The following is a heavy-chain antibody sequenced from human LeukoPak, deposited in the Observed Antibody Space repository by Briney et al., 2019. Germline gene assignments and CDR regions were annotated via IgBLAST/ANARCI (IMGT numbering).Heavy chain of an antibody. Sequence: SVKVSCKASGGTFSSSAISWVRQAPGQGLEWMGGIIPIFGTTNYAQKFQGRVTITADESTSTVYMELSSLRYEDTAMYYCARGEGTTRDNWFDPWGQGSLVTVSS. CDR3: ARGEGTTRDNWFDP. CDR2: IIPIFGTT. V-gene: IGHV1-69*13. CDR1: GGTFSSSA. J-gene: IGHJ5*02. D-gene: IGHD2-2*01.